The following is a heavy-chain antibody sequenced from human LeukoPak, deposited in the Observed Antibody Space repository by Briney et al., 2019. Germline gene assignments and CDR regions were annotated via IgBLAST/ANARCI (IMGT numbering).Heavy chain of an antibody. Sequence: PGGSLRLSCAASGLTFSSYGMHWVRQAPGKGLEWVAVIWYDGSNKYYADSVKGRFTISRDNSKNTLYLQMNSLRAEDTAVYYCTRGYYDSSGSIDYWGQGTLVTVSS. J-gene: IGHJ4*02. CDR1: GLTFSSYG. CDR3: TRGYYDSSGSIDY. D-gene: IGHD3-22*01. V-gene: IGHV3-33*01. CDR2: IWYDGSNK.